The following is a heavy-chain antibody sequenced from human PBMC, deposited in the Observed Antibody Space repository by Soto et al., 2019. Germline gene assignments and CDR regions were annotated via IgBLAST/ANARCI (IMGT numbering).Heavy chain of an antibody. V-gene: IGHV4-59*08. CDR3: ARAKVGATTSFDY. CDR1: GGSISSYY. J-gene: IGHJ4*02. CDR2: IYYSGST. Sequence: SETLSLTCTVSGGSISSYYWSWIRQPPGKGLEWIGYIYYSGSTNYNPSLKSRVTISADTSKNQFSLKLSSVTAADTAVYYCARAKVGATTSFDYWGQGTLVTVSS. D-gene: IGHD1-26*01.